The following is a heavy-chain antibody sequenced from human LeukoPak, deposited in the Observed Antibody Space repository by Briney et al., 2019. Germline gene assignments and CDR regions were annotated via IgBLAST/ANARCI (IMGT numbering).Heavy chain of an antibody. CDR2: RSIYNGNT. CDR3: ASVTVTTWAPDGHMDV. Sequence: GASVKVSCKASGYDFINYGISWVRQAPGQGLEWMGWRSIYNGNTDYKLQGRVTMTTDTSTSTAYMEVSSLRIEDTAVYYCASVTVTTWAPDGHMDVWGKGTTVTVSS. CDR1: GYDFINYG. D-gene: IGHD4-11*01. V-gene: IGHV1-18*01. J-gene: IGHJ6*03.